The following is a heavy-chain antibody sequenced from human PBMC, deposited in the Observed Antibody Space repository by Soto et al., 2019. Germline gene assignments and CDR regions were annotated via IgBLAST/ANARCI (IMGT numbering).Heavy chain of an antibody. J-gene: IGHJ5*02. CDR3: ARDLGGYYP. V-gene: IGHV1-3*01. D-gene: IGHD3-22*01. CDR2: INAGNGNT. Sequence: QVQLVQSGAEVKKPGASVKVSCKASGYTFTSYAMHWVRQAPGQRLEWMGWINAGNGNTKYSQKFQGRVTITRDTSESTAYMELSSLRSEDTAVYYCARDLGGYYPWGQGTLVTVSS. CDR1: GYTFTSYA.